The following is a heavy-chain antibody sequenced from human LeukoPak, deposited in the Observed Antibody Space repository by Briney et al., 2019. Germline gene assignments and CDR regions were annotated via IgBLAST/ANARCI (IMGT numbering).Heavy chain of an antibody. Sequence: PGGSLRLSCAASGFTFSVYSMNWVRQAPGKGLEWVSYISSTSSTIYYADSVKGRFTISRDNAKNSLYLQMNSLRGEDTAVYYCAINPTQLLGYYYYGVDIWGQGTTVTVSS. V-gene: IGHV3-48*01. D-gene: IGHD2-2*01. CDR1: GFTFSVYS. CDR2: ISSTSSTI. CDR3: AINPTQLLGYYYYGVDI. J-gene: IGHJ6*02.